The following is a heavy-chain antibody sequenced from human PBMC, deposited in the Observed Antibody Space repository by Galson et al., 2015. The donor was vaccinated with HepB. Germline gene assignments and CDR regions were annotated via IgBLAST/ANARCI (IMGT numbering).Heavy chain of an antibody. J-gene: IGHJ4*02. CDR2: IYDADTT. CDR1: GFIVRNDY. Sequence: SLRLSCAASGFIVRNDYMSWVRQAPGKGLEWVSIIYDADTTHYADSVKGRFTISRDTSKNTLYLQMNSLRVEDTTVYYCARDSHSKERADHWGRGTLVTVSS. CDR3: ARDSHSKERADH. D-gene: IGHD5-24*01. V-gene: IGHV3-53*01.